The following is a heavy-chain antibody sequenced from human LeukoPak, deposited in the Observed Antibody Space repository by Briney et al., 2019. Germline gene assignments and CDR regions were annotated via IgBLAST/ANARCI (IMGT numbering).Heavy chain of an antibody. Sequence: ASMKVSCKASGYTFTSYDINWVRQATGQGLEWMGWMNPNTGNTGYAQKFQGRVTMTRDTSISTAYMELSSLRSDDTAVYYCAGPGIAVAGTHLDAFDIWGQGTMVTVSS. CDR3: AGPGIAVAGTHLDAFDI. V-gene: IGHV1-8*02. CDR2: MNPNTGNT. CDR1: GYTFTSYD. J-gene: IGHJ3*02. D-gene: IGHD6-19*01.